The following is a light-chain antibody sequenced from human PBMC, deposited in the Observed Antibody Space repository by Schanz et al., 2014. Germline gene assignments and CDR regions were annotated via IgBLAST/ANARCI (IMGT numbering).Light chain of an antibody. CDR1: QSISTW. V-gene: IGKV1-5*03. Sequence: DIQMTQSPSTLSASVGDRVTITCRASQSISTWLAWYQQKPGKAPKLLIYKASSLESGVPSRFSGSGSGTEFTLTISSLQPDDFATYYCQQYNSYPYTFGQGTKLEIK. J-gene: IGKJ2*01. CDR3: QQYNSYPYT. CDR2: KAS.